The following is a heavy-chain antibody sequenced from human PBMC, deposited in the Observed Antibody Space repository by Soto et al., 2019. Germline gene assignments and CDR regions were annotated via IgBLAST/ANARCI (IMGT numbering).Heavy chain of an antibody. CDR3: ASTVITFGGVIVITSYYFDY. CDR1: GGSISSGGYY. V-gene: IGHV4-31*03. J-gene: IGHJ4*02. Sequence: SETLSLTCTVSGGSISSGGYYWSWIRQHPGKGLEWIGYIYYSGSTYYNPSLKSRVTISVDTSKNQFSLKLSSVTAADTAVYYCASTVITFGGVIVITSYYFDYWGQGTLVTVSS. CDR2: IYYSGST. D-gene: IGHD3-16*02.